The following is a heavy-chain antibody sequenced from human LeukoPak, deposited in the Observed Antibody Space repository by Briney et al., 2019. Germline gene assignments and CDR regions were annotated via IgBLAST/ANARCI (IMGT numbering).Heavy chain of an antibody. Sequence: KAGGSLRLSCAASGFTVTDAWMNWVRQDPGKGLEWVGLLKSKTNGGTTDYTSPVKGRFTISRDNSKNTLYLQMNSLRAKDTAVYYCARGLTDYYDSSGSFDYWGQGTLVTVSS. CDR1: GFTVTDAW. CDR2: LKSKTNGGTT. CDR3: ARGLTDYYDSSGSFDY. D-gene: IGHD3-22*01. V-gene: IGHV3-15*01. J-gene: IGHJ4*02.